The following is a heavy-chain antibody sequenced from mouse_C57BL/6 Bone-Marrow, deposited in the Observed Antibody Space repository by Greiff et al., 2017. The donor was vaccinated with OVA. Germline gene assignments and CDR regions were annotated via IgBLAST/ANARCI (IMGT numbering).Heavy chain of an antibody. D-gene: IGHD2-5*01. Sequence: EVNVVESGEGLVKPGGSLKLSCAASGFTFSSYAMSWVRQTPEKRLEWVAYISSGGDYIYYADTVKGRFTISRDTARNTLYLQMSSLKSEDTAIYYCTRDRLYYSNLYYYAMDYWGQGTSVTVSS. CDR1: GFTFSSYA. J-gene: IGHJ4*01. V-gene: IGHV5-9-1*02. CDR2: ISSGGDYI. CDR3: TRDRLYYSNLYYYAMDY.